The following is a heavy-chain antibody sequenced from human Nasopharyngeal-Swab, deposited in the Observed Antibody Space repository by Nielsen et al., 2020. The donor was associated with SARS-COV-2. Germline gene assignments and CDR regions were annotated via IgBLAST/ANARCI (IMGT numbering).Heavy chain of an antibody. J-gene: IGHJ4*02. CDR2: ISYDGSNK. Sequence: SCKASGYTFTSYYMHWVRQAPRKGLEWVAVISYDGSNKYYADSVKGRFTISRDNSKNTLYLQMNSLRAEDTAVYYCSRDPDDILTGPFDYWGQGTLVTVSS. CDR3: SRDPDDILTGPFDY. D-gene: IGHD3-9*01. V-gene: IGHV3-30*04. CDR1: GYTFTSYY.